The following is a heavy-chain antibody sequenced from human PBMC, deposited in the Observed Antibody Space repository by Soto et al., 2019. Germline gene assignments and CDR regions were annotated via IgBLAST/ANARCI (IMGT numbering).Heavy chain of an antibody. V-gene: IGHV3-21*01. Sequence: GGSLRLSCAASGFTFSSYSMNWVRQAPGKGLEWVSSISSSSSYIYYADSVEGRFTISRDNAKNSLYLQMNSLRAEDTAVYYCLPTPSQRSDYFQHWGQGTLVTVSS. CDR3: LPTPSQRSDYFQH. D-gene: IGHD6-25*01. CDR2: ISSSSSYI. CDR1: GFTFSSYS. J-gene: IGHJ1*01.